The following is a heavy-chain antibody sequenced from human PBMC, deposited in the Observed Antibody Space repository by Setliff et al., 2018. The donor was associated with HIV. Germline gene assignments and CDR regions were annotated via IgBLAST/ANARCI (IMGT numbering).Heavy chain of an antibody. CDR2: IYYTGST. J-gene: IGHJ4*02. CDR1: GGSISSGGYY. D-gene: IGHD3-3*01. V-gene: IGHV4-61*08. Sequence: NPSETLSLTCTVSGGSISSGGYYWSWIRQTPGKGLDWIGYIYYTGSTNYNPSLKSRVTISIDTSKNQFSLKLSSVTAADTAVYYCAREFDWSGFFDYWGQGTLVTVSS. CDR3: AREFDWSGFFDY.